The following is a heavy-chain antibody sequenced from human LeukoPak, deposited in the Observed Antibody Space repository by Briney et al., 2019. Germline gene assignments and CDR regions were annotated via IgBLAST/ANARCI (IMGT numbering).Heavy chain of an antibody. Sequence: GGSLRLSCPASGFTFSSYSMNWVRQAPGKGLEWISYIRSNSDTIYYADSVKGRFTISRDNAENSLYLQMSSLRAEDTAVYYCARDPRYSGYDYFDYWGQGTLVTVSS. CDR3: ARDPRYSGYDYFDY. CDR1: GFTFSSYS. D-gene: IGHD5-12*01. CDR2: IRSNSDTI. V-gene: IGHV3-48*01. J-gene: IGHJ4*02.